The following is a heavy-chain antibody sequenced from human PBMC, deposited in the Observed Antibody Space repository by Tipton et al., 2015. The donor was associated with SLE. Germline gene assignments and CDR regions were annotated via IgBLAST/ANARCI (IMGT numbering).Heavy chain of an antibody. J-gene: IGHJ4*02. D-gene: IGHD2-21*01. CDR2: FYHSGST. CDR1: GYSISSGYY. Sequence: TLSLTCNVSGYSISSGYYWGWIRQFPGKGLEWIGSFYHSGSTYYHPSLKSRVTISVDTSKNQFSLKLSSVTAADTAVYYCAVNVVVKVQVDYWGQGALVTVSS. CDR3: AVNVVVKVQVDY. V-gene: IGHV4-38-2*02.